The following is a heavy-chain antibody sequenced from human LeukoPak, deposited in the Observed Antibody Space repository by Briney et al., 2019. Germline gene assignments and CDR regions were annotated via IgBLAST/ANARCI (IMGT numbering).Heavy chain of an antibody. CDR1: GFSLTTSGVG. V-gene: IGHV2-5*02. D-gene: IGHD3-10*01. Sequence: SGPTLVNPTQTLTLTCTFSGFSLTTSGVGVGWIRQPPGKALEWLALIYWDDDERYSPSLRTRLTITKDTSKNQVVLTMTNMNPVDTATYYCAHVPYGSGIHDFWGLGILVTVSS. J-gene: IGHJ4*02. CDR2: IYWDDDE. CDR3: AHVPYGSGIHDF.